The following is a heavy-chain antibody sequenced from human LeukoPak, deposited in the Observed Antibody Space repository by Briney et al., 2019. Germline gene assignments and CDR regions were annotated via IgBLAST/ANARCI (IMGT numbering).Heavy chain of an antibody. CDR3: ARELAVAGTVTLRFYP. Sequence: SGTLSLTCTVAGGSISSYYWSWIRQPAGKGPEWIGRMFITGDKNYNPSLKSRLSMSLDTSKNHFSLKLSSVTSADTAVYYCARELAVAGTVTLRFYPWAQGTLVTVSS. V-gene: IGHV4-4*07. CDR2: MFITGDK. D-gene: IGHD6-19*01. J-gene: IGHJ5*02. CDR1: GGSISSYY.